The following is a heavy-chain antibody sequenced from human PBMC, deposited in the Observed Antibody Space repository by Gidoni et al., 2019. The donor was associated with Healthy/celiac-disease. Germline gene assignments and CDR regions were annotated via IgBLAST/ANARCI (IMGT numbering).Heavy chain of an antibody. D-gene: IGHD3-10*01. CDR1: GGSFSGYY. V-gene: IGHV4-34*01. Sequence: QVQLQQWGAGLLKPSETLSLTCAVYGGSFSGYYWSWIRQPPGKGLEWIGEINHSGSTNYNPSLKSRVTISVDTSKNQFSLKLSSVTAADTAVYYCARAPLYMVRGVIITGVWDHYYYYGMDVWGQGTTVTVSS. J-gene: IGHJ6*02. CDR3: ARAPLYMVRGVIITGVWDHYYYYGMDV. CDR2: INHSGST.